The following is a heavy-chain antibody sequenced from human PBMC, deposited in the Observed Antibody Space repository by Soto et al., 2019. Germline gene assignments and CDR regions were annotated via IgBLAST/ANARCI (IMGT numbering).Heavy chain of an antibody. J-gene: IGHJ4*02. CDR2: ISAYNGNT. Sequence: QGQLVQSGAEVKKPGASVKVSCKASGYTFTSYGISWVRQAPGQGLERMGWISAYNGNTNYAQKFQCRVTMTTDTSTSTAYMELRSLRSDDTAVYYCARELRYLNSVDYWGQGTLVTVSS. V-gene: IGHV1-18*01. CDR3: ARELRYLNSVDY. D-gene: IGHD1-20*01. CDR1: GYTFTSYG.